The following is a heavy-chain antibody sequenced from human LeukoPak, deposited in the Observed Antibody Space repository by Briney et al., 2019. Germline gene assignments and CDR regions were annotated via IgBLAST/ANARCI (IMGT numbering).Heavy chain of an antibody. V-gene: IGHV3-13*01. J-gene: IGHJ4*01. CDR2: IDSSGGYT. Sequence: GGSLRLSCAASGYTFNTYDMHWVRQTPGQDLEWISCIDSSGGYTYYAGSVKGRFTISRENDKNSLYLHMNSLRVGDTAVYSCVRGGEIGLDYWGHGTLVTVSS. D-gene: IGHD3-16*01. CDR3: VRGGEIGLDY. CDR1: GYTFNTYD.